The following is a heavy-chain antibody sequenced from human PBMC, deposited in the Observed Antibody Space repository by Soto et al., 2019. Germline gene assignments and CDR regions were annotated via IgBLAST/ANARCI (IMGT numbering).Heavy chain of an antibody. D-gene: IGHD6-19*01. J-gene: IGHJ4*02. CDR2: ISSSSSYI. CDR1: GFTFSSYS. CDR3: ARDDGGSGWSNDY. Sequence: EVQLVESGGGLVKPGGSLRLSCAASGFTFSSYSMNWVRQAPVKGLEWVSSISSSSSYIYYADSVNGRFTISRDNAKNSLYLQMNSLRAEDTAVYYCARDDGGSGWSNDYWGQGTLVTVPS. V-gene: IGHV3-21*01.